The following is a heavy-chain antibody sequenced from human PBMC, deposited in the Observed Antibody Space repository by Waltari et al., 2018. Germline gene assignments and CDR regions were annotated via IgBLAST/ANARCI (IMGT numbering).Heavy chain of an antibody. Sequence: QVPLIQSGAEVKKPGASVRVPCKLSGYPLTQVSTHWVRQAPGKGLEWMGGFDPEDGERIYAQKFQGRLIMTEDTSTDTAYMELSSLRSEDTAIYYCATDREITMMGDSFDLWGQGTMVTVSS. D-gene: IGHD3-22*01. CDR3: ATDREITMMGDSFDL. CDR2: FDPEDGER. V-gene: IGHV1-24*01. J-gene: IGHJ3*01. CDR1: GYPLTQVS.